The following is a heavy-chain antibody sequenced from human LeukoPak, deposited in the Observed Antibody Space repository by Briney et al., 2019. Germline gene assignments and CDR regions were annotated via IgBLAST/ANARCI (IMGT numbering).Heavy chain of an antibody. CDR2: ISWNSGSI. CDR3: AKADSDSGIAVNDAFDI. D-gene: IGHD6-19*01. CDR1: GFTFSSYA. V-gene: IGHV3-9*01. Sequence: HPGGSLRLSCAASGFTFSSYAMSWVRQAPGKGLEWVSGISWNSGSIVYAGSVKGRFTISRDNAKNSLYLQMNSLRAEDTALYYCAKADSDSGIAVNDAFDIWGQGTMVTISS. J-gene: IGHJ3*02.